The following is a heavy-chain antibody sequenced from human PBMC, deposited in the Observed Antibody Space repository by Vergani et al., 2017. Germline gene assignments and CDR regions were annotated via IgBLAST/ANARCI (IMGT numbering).Heavy chain of an antibody. CDR1: VFTFTNYY. Sequence: QVQLVQSGAEVKKPGASVKVSCKASVFTFTNYYIHWVRQAPGQGLEWVGIINTSDGGSSYGQKFQGRVSMTRDASTGTVYMELSNVRPDDTALYYCTRGDMVRGVDFDYWGQGTLVTVSS. V-gene: IGHV1-46*03. D-gene: IGHD3-10*01. CDR3: TRGDMVRGVDFDY. CDR2: INTSDGGS. J-gene: IGHJ4*02.